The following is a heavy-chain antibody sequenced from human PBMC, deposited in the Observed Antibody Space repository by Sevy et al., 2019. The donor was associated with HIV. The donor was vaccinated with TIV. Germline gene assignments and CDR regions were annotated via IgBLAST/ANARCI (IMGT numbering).Heavy chain of an antibody. V-gene: IGHV3-11*01. CDR1: GFNLTDYY. J-gene: IGHJ4*02. CDR2: ISGGDPTT. CDR3: AAISGYCRDGTCYAGTSIDQ. D-gene: IGHD2-15*01. Sequence: GGSLRLSCAASGFNLTDYYINWIRQAPGKGLEWISYISGGDPTTYYSDSVKGRFTVSRDNAKNSVFLQRISLRAGETAVDSCAAISGYCRDGTCYAGTSIDQWGEGSLVTVSS.